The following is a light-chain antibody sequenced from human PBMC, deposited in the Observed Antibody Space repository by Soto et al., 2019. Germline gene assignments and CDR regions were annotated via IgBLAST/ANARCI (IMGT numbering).Light chain of an antibody. Sequence: EIVMTQSPATLSVSPGERATLSCRASQSVRGNLAWYQQKPGQSPRLLIYGASSRATGIPARFSGSGSGTEFTLTISSLQSEDFAVYYCQQYNNWPFITFGQGTRLKIK. CDR2: GAS. CDR1: QSVRGN. CDR3: QQYNNWPFIT. J-gene: IGKJ5*01. V-gene: IGKV3-15*01.